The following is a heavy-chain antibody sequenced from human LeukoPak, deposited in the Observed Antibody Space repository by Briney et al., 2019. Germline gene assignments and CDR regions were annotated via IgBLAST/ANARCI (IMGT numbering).Heavy chain of an antibody. CDR3: ASPISLVDSSSWYAPGY. D-gene: IGHD6-13*01. Sequence: GASVKVSCKASGYTFTSYGISWVRQAPGQGLEWMGWISAYNGNTNYAQKLQGRVTMSTDTSTSTAYMELRSLRSDDTAVYYCASPISLVDSSSWYAPGYWGQGTLVTVSS. V-gene: IGHV1-18*01. J-gene: IGHJ4*02. CDR2: ISAYNGNT. CDR1: GYTFTSYG.